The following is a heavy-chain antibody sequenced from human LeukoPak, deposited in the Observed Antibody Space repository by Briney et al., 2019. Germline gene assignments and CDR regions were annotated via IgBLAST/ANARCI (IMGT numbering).Heavy chain of an antibody. D-gene: IGHD1-14*01. Sequence: PGGSLRLSCAASGFTFSSYSMNWVRQAPGKGLGWVSSISSSSSYIYYADSVKGRFTISRDNAKNSLYLQMNSLRAEDTAVYYCARAKGPAGYYGMDVWGQGTTVTVSS. J-gene: IGHJ6*02. V-gene: IGHV3-21*01. CDR1: GFTFSSYS. CDR2: ISSSSSYI. CDR3: ARAKGPAGYYGMDV.